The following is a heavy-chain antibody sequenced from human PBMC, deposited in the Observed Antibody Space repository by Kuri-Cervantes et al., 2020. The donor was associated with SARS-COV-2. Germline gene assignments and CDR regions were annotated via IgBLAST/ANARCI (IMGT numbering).Heavy chain of an antibody. CDR1: GFTFSDYS. V-gene: IGHV3-48*01. J-gene: IGHJ6*02. Sequence: GESLKISNAACGFTFSDYSMNWLRQAPGMGLEWVSYFGSSSSIIYYPDSMKGRFTISRDNAKNSLTLQMNSLRAEDTAVYYCARERYYSGHYGMDVWGQGTTVTVSS. CDR3: ARERYYSGHYGMDV. CDR2: FGSSSSII. D-gene: IGHD3-10*01.